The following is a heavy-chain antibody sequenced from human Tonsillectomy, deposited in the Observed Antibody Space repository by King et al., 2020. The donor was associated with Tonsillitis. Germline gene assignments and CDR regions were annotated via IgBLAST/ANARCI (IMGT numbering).Heavy chain of an antibody. J-gene: IGHJ4*02. CDR3: AKGQLSYYDNPRDYFDY. CDR2: IYSGGSST. D-gene: IGHD3-22*01. Sequence: VQLVESGGGLVQPGGSLRLSCAASGFIFSSYAMSWVRQAPGKGLEWVSVIYSGGSSTYYADSVKGRFTISRDNSKNTLYLQMNSLRAEDTAVYYFAKGQLSYYDNPRDYFDYWGQGTLVTVSS. V-gene: IGHV3-23*03. CDR1: GFIFSSYA.